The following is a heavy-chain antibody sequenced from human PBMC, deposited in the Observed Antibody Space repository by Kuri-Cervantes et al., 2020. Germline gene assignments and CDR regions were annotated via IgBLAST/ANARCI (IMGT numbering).Heavy chain of an antibody. D-gene: IGHD6-13*01. CDR3: ARDGDTSNWPRRWFDP. V-gene: IGHV3-7*01. Sequence: GGSLRLSCAASGFTFSSYWMNWVRQAPGKGLEWVANIKQDGSEKYYVDSVKGRFTLSRDNAKNSLYLQMNSLRAEDTAVYYCARDGDTSNWPRRWFDPWGQGTLVTVSS. CDR2: IKQDGSEK. CDR1: GFTFSSYW. J-gene: IGHJ5*02.